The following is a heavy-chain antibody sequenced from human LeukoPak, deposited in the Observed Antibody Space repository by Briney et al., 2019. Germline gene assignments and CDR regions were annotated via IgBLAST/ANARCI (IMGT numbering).Heavy chain of an antibody. CDR2: ISSSSSYI. D-gene: IGHD6-13*01. J-gene: IGHJ3*02. Sequence: GGSLRLSCAASGFTFSSYWMSWVRHAPGKGLEWVSSISSSSSYIYYADSVKGRFTISRDNAKNSLYLQMNSLRAEDTAVYYCAGTWSLYDAFDIWGQGTMVTVSS. V-gene: IGHV3-21*01. CDR1: GFTFSSYW. CDR3: AGTWSLYDAFDI.